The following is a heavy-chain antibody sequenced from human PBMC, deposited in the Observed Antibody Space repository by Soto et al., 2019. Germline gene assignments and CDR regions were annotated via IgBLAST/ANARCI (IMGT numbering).Heavy chain of an antibody. D-gene: IGHD6-19*01. J-gene: IGHJ6*02. CDR1: GFTFSSYG. CDR2: ISYDGSNK. Sequence: GGSLRLSCAASGFTFSSYGMHWVRQAPGKGLEWVAVISYDGSNKYYADSVKGRFTISRDNSKNTLYLQMNSLRAEDTAVYYCAKDIREGSGWYPVYYYYGMDVWGQGTTVTVSS. V-gene: IGHV3-30*18. CDR3: AKDIREGSGWYPVYYYYGMDV.